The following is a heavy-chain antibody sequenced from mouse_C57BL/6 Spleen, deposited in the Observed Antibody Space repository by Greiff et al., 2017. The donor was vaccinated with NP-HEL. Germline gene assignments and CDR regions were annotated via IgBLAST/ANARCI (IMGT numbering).Heavy chain of an antibody. V-gene: IGHV1-59*01. Sequence: QVQLQQPGAELVRPGTSVKLSCKASGYTFTSYWMHWVKQRPGQGLEWIGVIDPSDSYTNYNQKFKGKATLTVDTSSSTAYMQLSSLTSEDSAVYYCARQRPIYGYDERTFAYWGQGTLVTVSA. D-gene: IGHD2-2*01. CDR1: GYTFTSYW. J-gene: IGHJ3*01. CDR3: ARQRPIYGYDERTFAY. CDR2: IDPSDSYT.